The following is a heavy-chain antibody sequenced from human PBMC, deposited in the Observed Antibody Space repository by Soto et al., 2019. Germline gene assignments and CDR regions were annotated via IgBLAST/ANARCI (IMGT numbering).Heavy chain of an antibody. D-gene: IGHD3-3*01. CDR2: INPNGGST. V-gene: IGHV1-46*01. J-gene: IGHJ6*02. Sequence: QVQLVQSGAEVKKPGSSVTVSCKASGYNFSNYYIHWVRQARGQGLERMGIINPNGGSTTYAQKFQGRVTMTRDTSTSTVYMELSSLTSEDTALYYCARDGWFSALRIPCGLDVWGQGTTVTVSS. CDR3: ARDGWFSALRIPCGLDV. CDR1: GYNFSNYY.